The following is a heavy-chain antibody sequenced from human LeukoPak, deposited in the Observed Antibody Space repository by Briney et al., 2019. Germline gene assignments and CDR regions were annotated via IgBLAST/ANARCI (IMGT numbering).Heavy chain of an antibody. J-gene: IGHJ6*02. V-gene: IGHV3-7*01. Sequence: GGSLRLSCAASGFTFSSYWMTWVRQAPGKGLEWVANIKPDGSENYYVDSVKGRFPISRDNAKNSLYLQMNSLRAEDTAVYYCARGHWGMDVWGQGTTVTVSS. CDR2: IKPDGSEN. CDR1: GFTFSSYW. CDR3: ARGHWGMDV.